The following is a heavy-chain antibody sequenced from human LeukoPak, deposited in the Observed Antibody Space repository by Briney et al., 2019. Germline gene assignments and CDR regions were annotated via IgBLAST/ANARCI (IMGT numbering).Heavy chain of an antibody. J-gene: IGHJ4*02. V-gene: IGHV5-51*01. Sequence: PGXSLQISCQGYGSIFTNYWIGWVRQLPGKGLECMRIIYPCDSDTTYTPSFQGQLTISADKSISTAYLQWSSLKASDAAMYYCARGYSYSDYWGQGTLVTVSS. CDR1: GSIFTNYW. CDR2: IYPCDSDT. CDR3: ARGYSYSDY. D-gene: IGHD5-12*01.